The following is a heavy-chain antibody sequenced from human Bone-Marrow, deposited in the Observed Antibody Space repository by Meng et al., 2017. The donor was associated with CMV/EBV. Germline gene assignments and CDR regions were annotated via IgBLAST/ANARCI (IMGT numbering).Heavy chain of an antibody. D-gene: IGHD2-2*01. Sequence: ASVKVSYKASGYTFTSYGISWVRQAPGQGLEWMGWISAYNGNTNYAQKLQGRVTMTTDTATSTAYMELRSLRSDDTAVYYCARDPFWDIVVVPAAMSEYLQHCGEGSTVTVSS. V-gene: IGHV1-18*01. CDR2: ISAYNGNT. CDR3: ARDPFWDIVVVPAAMSEYLQH. J-gene: IGHJ1*01. CDR1: GYTFTSYG.